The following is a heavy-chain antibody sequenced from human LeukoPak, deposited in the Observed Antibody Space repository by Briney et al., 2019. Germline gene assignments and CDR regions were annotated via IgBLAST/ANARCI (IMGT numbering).Heavy chain of an antibody. J-gene: IGHJ4*02. CDR2: ISSSSSYI. Sequence: GGSLRLSCAASGFTFSSYSMNWVRQAPGKGLEWVSSISSSSSYIYYADSVKGRFTISRDNAKNSLYLQMNSLRAEDTAVYYCARDIGYCSSTSCSVGFDYWGQGTLVTVSS. CDR3: ARDIGYCSSTSCSVGFDY. V-gene: IGHV3-21*01. CDR1: GFTFSSYS. D-gene: IGHD2-2*01.